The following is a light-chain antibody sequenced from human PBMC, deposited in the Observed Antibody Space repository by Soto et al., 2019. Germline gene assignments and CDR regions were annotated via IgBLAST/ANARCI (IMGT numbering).Light chain of an antibody. J-gene: IGKJ2*02. Sequence: EIVLTQSPGTLSLSPGERATLSCRASQSVSSSYLAWYQQKPGQAPRLLIYGASSRATGIPDRFSGSGSGTDFTLTMSRLEPEDFAVYYCQQYGSSLCTFGQGTKLEIK. V-gene: IGKV3-20*01. CDR1: QSVSSSY. CDR3: QQYGSSLCT. CDR2: GAS.